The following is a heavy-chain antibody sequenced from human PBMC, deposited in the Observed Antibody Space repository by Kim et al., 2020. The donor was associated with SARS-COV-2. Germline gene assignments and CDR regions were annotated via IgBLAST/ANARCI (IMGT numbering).Heavy chain of an antibody. J-gene: IGHJ2*01. CDR2: IHGTGA. Sequence: GGSLRLSCAASGFTFRAYAMSWVRKAPGKGMEWVSSIHGTGANYADFLKGRFSISSDTSKNTLYLQMNGLTAEDTALYYCATLVGDTQFYWDFDIWGRGT. D-gene: IGHD3-10*01. CDR3: ATLVGDTQFYWDFDI. V-gene: IGHV3-23*01. CDR1: GFTFRAYA.